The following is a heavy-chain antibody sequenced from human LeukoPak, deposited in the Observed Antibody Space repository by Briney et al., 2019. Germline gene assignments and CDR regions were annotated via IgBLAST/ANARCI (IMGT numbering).Heavy chain of an antibody. Sequence: SETLSLTCTVSGGSISSFYWSWIRQPPGKGLESIGYIYYSGSTNYNPSLKSRVTISVDTSKNQFSLKLSSVTAADTAVYYCARDFVGAKYYGMDVWGQGTTVTVSS. J-gene: IGHJ6*02. D-gene: IGHD1-26*01. V-gene: IGHV4-59*01. CDR2: IYYSGST. CDR1: GGSISSFY. CDR3: ARDFVGAKYYGMDV.